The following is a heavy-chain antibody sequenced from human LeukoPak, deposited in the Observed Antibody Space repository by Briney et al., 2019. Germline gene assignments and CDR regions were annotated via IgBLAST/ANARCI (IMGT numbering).Heavy chain of an antibody. Sequence: SETLSLTCTVSGGSISSYYWSWIRQPPGEGLEWIRYIYYSGSTNYNPSLKSRVTISVDTSKNQFSLKLSSVTAADTAVYYCARGLTIRSSWFDPWGQGTLVTVSS. CDR2: IYYSGST. V-gene: IGHV4-59*01. D-gene: IGHD3-9*01. CDR3: ARGLTIRSSWFDP. J-gene: IGHJ5*02. CDR1: GGSISSYY.